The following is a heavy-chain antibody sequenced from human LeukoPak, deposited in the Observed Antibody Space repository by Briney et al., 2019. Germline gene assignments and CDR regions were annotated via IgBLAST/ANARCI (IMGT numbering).Heavy chain of an antibody. CDR3: AREGIHYDYVWGSYRVPFDY. CDR1: GGSISSYY. J-gene: IGHJ4*02. D-gene: IGHD3-16*02. Sequence: PSETLSLTCTVSGGSISSYYWSWIRQPPGKGLEWIGYIYYSGSTNYNPSLKSRVTISVDTSKNQFSLKLSSVTAADTAVYYCAREGIHYDYVWGSYRVPFDYWGQGTLVTVSS. V-gene: IGHV4-59*01. CDR2: IYYSGST.